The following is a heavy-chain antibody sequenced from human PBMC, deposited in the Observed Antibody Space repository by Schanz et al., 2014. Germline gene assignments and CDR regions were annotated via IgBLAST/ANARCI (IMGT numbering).Heavy chain of an antibody. CDR1: GNTITKFA. CDR2: FDPEDGQT. V-gene: IGHV1-24*01. Sequence: QVQLVQSGAEVKKPGASVKVYCKVSGNTITKFAMHWVRQAPGKGLEWMGGFDPEDGQTFYAQNIQGRATMTEDTSTDTAYMELRSLTSEDTAVYYCAFLEWILPGMDVWGQGTTVIVSS. J-gene: IGHJ6*02. D-gene: IGHD3-3*01. CDR3: AFLEWILPGMDV.